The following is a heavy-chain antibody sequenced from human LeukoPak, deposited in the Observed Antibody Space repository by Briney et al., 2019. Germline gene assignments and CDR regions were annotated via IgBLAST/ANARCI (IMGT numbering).Heavy chain of an antibody. D-gene: IGHD6-19*01. CDR1: GYTFTSYY. V-gene: IGHV1-18*04. J-gene: IGHJ1*01. Sequence: ASVKVSCKASGYTFTSYYMHWVRQAPGQGLEWMGWISAYNGNTNYARKLQGRVTMTTDTSTSTAYMELRSLRSDDTAVYYCARGGYSSGWLLHWGQGTLVTVSS. CDR2: ISAYNGNT. CDR3: ARGGYSSGWLLH.